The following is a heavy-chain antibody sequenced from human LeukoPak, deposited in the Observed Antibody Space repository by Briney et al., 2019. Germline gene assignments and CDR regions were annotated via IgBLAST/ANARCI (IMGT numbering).Heavy chain of an antibody. CDR1: GFTFSSYA. J-gene: IGHJ4*02. CDR3: AKDPRRHYLYGDYEGY. CDR2: ISGSGGST. V-gene: IGHV3-23*01. D-gene: IGHD4-17*01. Sequence: PGGSLRLSCAASGFTFSSYAMRWVRQAPGKGLEWVSDISGSGGSTYYADSVKGRFTIFRDNSKNTLYLQINSQRAEDTAVDCGAKDPRRHYLYGDYEGYWGQGNLVTVSS.